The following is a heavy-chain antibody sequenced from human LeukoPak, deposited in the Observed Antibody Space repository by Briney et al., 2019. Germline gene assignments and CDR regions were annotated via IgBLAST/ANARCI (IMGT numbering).Heavy chain of an antibody. CDR2: ISGSGGST. Sequence: GGSLRLSCAASGLTFSSYAMNWVRQAPGKGLEWVSAISGSGGSTYYADSVKGRFTISRDNSKNTLYLQMNSLRAEDTAVYYCAKANVVAAMADWFDPWGQGTLVTVSS. CDR1: GLTFSSYA. J-gene: IGHJ5*02. D-gene: IGHD2-15*01. CDR3: AKANVVAAMADWFDP. V-gene: IGHV3-23*01.